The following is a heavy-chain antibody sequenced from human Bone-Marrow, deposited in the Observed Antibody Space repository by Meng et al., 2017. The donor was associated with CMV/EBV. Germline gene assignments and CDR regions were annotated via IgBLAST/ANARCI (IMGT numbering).Heavy chain of an antibody. CDR2: IKQDGSEK. Sequence: GGSLRLSCAASGFTFTNYWMSWVRQAPGKGLEWVANIKQDGSEKQYVDSVKGRFTVSRDNAKNSLELQMNSLRVDDTAVYYCARICVTGAACYHFDYWGQGTLVTVSS. V-gene: IGHV3-7*01. J-gene: IGHJ4*02. CDR1: GFTFTNYW. D-gene: IGHD1-14*01. CDR3: ARICVTGAACYHFDY.